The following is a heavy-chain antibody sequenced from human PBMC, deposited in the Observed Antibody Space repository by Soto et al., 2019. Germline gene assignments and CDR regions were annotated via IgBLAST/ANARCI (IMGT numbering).Heavy chain of an antibody. V-gene: IGHV2-5*01. CDR3: AHSYGKYYYDSSGYYFVLDY. CDR1: GFSLSTSGVG. D-gene: IGHD3-22*01. CDR2: IYWNDDK. J-gene: IGHJ4*02. Sequence: SGPTLVNPTQTLTLTCTFSGFSLSTSGVGVGWIRQPPGKALEWLALIYWNDDKRYSPSLKSRLTITKDTSKNQVVLTMTYMDPFDTATYFCAHSYGKYYYDSSGYYFVLDYWGQGTLVTVSS.